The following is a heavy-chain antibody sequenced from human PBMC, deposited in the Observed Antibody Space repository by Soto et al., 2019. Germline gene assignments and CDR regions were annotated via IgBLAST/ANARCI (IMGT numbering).Heavy chain of an antibody. Sequence: SGPTLVKPTQTLTLTCTFSGFSLSTSGVGVGWIRQPPGKALEWLALIYWDDDKRYSPSLKSRLTITKDTSKNQVVLTMTNMDPVDTATYYCAHIDVSGPFGNYFDYWGQGTLVTVSS. V-gene: IGHV2-5*02. J-gene: IGHJ4*02. CDR3: AHIDVSGPFGNYFDY. CDR1: GFSLSTSGVG. CDR2: IYWDDDK. D-gene: IGHD3-10*01.